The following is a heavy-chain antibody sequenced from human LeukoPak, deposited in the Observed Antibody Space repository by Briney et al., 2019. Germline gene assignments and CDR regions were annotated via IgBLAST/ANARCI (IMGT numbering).Heavy chain of an antibody. J-gene: IGHJ5*02. D-gene: IGHD6-25*01. Sequence: GASVKVSCKASGYTFTSYGISWVRQAPAQGLEWMGWISAYNGNIIYAQKPQGRVTMNTDTYTSTAYMELRCLRSDDAAVYYCARALYSSAYNWFYPWGQGTLVTVSS. V-gene: IGHV1-18*01. CDR3: ARALYSSAYNWFYP. CDR2: ISAYNGNI. CDR1: GYTFTSYG.